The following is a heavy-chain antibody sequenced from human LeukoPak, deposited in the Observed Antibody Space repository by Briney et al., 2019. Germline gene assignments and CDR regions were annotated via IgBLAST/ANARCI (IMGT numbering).Heavy chain of an antibody. D-gene: IGHD3-22*01. Sequence: GGSLRLSCAASGFTFSSYEMNWVRQAPGKGLEWVSYISSSGSTIYYADSVKGRFTISRDNAKNTLYLQMNSLRAEDTAVYYCARVYYYDSSGYGYWGQGTLVTVSS. CDR3: ARVYYYDSSGYGY. J-gene: IGHJ4*02. CDR1: GFTFSSYE. V-gene: IGHV3-48*03. CDR2: ISSSGSTI.